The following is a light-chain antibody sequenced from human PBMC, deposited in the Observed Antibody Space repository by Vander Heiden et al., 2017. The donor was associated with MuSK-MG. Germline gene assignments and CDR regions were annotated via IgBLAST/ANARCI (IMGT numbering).Light chain of an antibody. CDR1: SSDVGAYIF. Sequence: QSALTHPPPPPGPPGQSVTISCTGTSSDVGAYIFVSWYQQHPGKAPTLIIYEVTKRPSGVPDRFSGSKSGNTASLTVSGLQPEDEADYYCGAYAGKKVVVFGGGTKLTVL. J-gene: IGLJ2*01. CDR3: GAYAGKKVVV. CDR2: EVT. V-gene: IGLV2-8*01.